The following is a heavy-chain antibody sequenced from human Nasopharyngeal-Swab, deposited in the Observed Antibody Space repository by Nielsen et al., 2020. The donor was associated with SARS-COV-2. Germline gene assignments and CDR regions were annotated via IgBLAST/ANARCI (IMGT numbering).Heavy chain of an antibody. V-gene: IGHV4-39*07. CDR3: VGSSWYGDYYYYYGMDV. J-gene: IGHJ6*02. D-gene: IGHD6-13*01. CDR1: GGSISSSSYY. CDR2: IYYSGST. Sequence: SETLSLTCTVSGGSISSSSYYWGWIRQPPGKGLEWIGSIYYSGSTYYNPPLKSRVTISVDTSKNQFSLKLSSVTAADTAVYYCVGSSWYGDYYYYYGMDVWGQGTTVTVSS.